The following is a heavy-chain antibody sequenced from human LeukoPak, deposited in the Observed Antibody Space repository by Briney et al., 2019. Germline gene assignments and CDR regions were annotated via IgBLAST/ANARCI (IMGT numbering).Heavy chain of an antibody. CDR3: ARGPYSYGFYYFDY. V-gene: IGHV1-69*13. Sequence: SVKVSCKASGDTFNSHTISWVRQAPGQGLEWMGGIIPIFATADYAQKFQGRVTITADESTSTAYMELSSLRSEDTVVYYCARGPYSYGFYYFDYWGQGTLVTVSS. D-gene: IGHD5-18*01. CDR1: GDTFNSHT. CDR2: IIPIFATA. J-gene: IGHJ4*02.